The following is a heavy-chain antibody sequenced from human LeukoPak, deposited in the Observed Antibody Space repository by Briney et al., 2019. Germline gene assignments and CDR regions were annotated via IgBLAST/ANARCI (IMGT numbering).Heavy chain of an antibody. CDR2: VYYSGST. V-gene: IGHV4-61*01. D-gene: IGHD5-12*01. Sequence: SETLSLTCTVSGDPISGYRDYTNYKWTWIRQPPGKGLEWLGYVYYSGSTNYNPSLRSRVIISVDTSKNQFSLKLTSVTAADTAVYYCAREYSGFDYWGQGTLVTVSS. CDR1: GDPISGYRDYTNYK. CDR3: AREYSGFDY. J-gene: IGHJ4*02.